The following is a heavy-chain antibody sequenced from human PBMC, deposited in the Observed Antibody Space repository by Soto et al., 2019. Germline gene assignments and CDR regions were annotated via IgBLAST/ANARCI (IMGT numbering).Heavy chain of an antibody. Sequence: QITLKESGPTLVKPTQPLTLTCTSSGFSRSTSGGGVGWIRQPPGKALEWLALIYWDDDNRYSPSLNTRLTNIKDTSTTQMVLTMTNMDPVDTATYYCAHVHCSSWPYVAFWGQGTLVTVSS. CDR3: AHVHCSSWPYVAF. CDR2: IYWDDDN. V-gene: IGHV2-5*02. J-gene: IGHJ4*02. D-gene: IGHD6-13*01. CDR1: GFSRSTSGGG.